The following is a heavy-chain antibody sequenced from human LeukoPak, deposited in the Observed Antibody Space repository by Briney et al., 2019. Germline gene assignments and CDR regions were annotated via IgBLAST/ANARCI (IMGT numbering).Heavy chain of an antibody. CDR3: ASLAAAGNYYYYYMDV. J-gene: IGHJ6*03. CDR1: GGTFSSYA. CDR2: IIPIFGTA. V-gene: IGHV1-69*05. D-gene: IGHD6-13*01. Sequence: SVKVSCKASGGTFSSYAISWVRQAPGQGLEWMGGIIPIFGTANYAQKFQGRVTITTDESTSTAYMELSSLRSEDTAVYYCASLAAAGNYYYYYMDVWGKGTTVTVSS.